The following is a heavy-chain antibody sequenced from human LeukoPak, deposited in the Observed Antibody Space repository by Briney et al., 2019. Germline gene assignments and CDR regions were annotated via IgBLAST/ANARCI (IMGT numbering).Heavy chain of an antibody. J-gene: IGHJ1*01. CDR2: INSDGSRT. D-gene: IGHD6-19*01. CDR3: ARVPITLAGTRDAKYFQY. V-gene: IGHV3-74*01. CDR1: GFIVSSNY. Sequence: GSLRLSCAASGFIVSSNYVSWVRPAPGKGLVWVSRINSDGSRTTYADSVKGRFTFSRDNAKNTLYLQMNSLRAEDTAVYYCARVPITLAGTRDAKYFQYWGKGTLVTVSS.